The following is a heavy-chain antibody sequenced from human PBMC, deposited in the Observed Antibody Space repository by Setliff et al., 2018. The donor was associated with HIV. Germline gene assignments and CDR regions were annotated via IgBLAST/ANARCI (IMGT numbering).Heavy chain of an antibody. V-gene: IGHV4-39*01. CDR1: GGSFTSRSYY. CDR3: ARSKTFNDLWGGYYTHGAFKI. CDR2: IFYSWIT. D-gene: IGHD3-3*01. Sequence: PSETLSLTCTVSGGSFTSRSYYWGWIRQPPGKGLEWIGSIFYSWITYYNPSLNSRVTISVDTSKVQFSLNLTSVNAADTALYYCARSKTFNDLWGGYYTHGAFKIWGLGIIVTVSS. J-gene: IGHJ3*02.